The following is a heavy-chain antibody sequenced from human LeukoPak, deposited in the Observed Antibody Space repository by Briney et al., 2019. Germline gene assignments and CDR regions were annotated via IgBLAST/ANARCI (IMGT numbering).Heavy chain of an antibody. V-gene: IGHV4-31*03. J-gene: IGHJ6*03. Sequence: SETLSLTCTVSGGSITSGGFCWSWVRQHPGKGLEWIGYIYYSGSTYYNPSLKSRVTISVDTSKNQFSLKLSSVTAADTAVYYCARLRIAARYYYYYMDVWGKGTTVTVSS. CDR1: GGSITSGGFC. D-gene: IGHD6-6*01. CDR2: IYYSGST. CDR3: ARLRIAARYYYYYMDV.